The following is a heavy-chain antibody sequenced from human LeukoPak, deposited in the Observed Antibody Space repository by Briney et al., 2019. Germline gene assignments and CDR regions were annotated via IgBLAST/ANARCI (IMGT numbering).Heavy chain of an antibody. D-gene: IGHD4-23*01. CDR3: ATFSDYGGNSGFDY. Sequence: ASVKVSCKASGYTFTSYGFSWVRQAPGQGLEWMAWISAYNGKTNYAQNFQGRVTMTTDTSTSTAYMELRSLRSDDTAVYYCATFSDYGGNSGFDYWGQGTLVTVSS. V-gene: IGHV1-18*01. CDR1: GYTFTSYG. CDR2: ISAYNGKT. J-gene: IGHJ4*02.